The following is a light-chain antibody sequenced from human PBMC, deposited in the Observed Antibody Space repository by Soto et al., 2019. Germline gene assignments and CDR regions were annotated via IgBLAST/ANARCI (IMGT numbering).Light chain of an antibody. CDR3: QQYDNTPPT. CDR1: QRVLFSSNSNNY. J-gene: IGKJ2*01. V-gene: IGKV4-1*01. Sequence: DIVMTQSPDSLAVSLGERATINCKSSQRVLFSSNSNNYLAWYQQKPGQPPKLLIYWASTRESGFPDRFSGSGSGPDFTLTIRSLQADDVAVYYCQQYDNTPPTFGQGTKLEIK. CDR2: WAS.